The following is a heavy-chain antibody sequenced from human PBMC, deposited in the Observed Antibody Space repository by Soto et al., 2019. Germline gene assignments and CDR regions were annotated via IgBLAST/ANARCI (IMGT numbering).Heavy chain of an antibody. V-gene: IGHV5-10-1*01. CDR2: IDPSDSYT. CDR3: ASYIAARGYYGMDV. J-gene: IGHJ6*02. CDR1: GYSFTSYW. Sequence: GETLKISCKGSGYSFTSYWISWVRQMPGKGLEWMGRIDPSDSYTNYSPSFQGHVTISADKSISTAYLQWSSLKASDTAMYYCASYIAARGYYGMDVWGQETTVTVSS. D-gene: IGHD6-6*01.